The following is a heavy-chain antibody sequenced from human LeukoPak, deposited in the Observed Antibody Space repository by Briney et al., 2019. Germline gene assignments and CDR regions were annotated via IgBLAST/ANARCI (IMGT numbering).Heavy chain of an antibody. CDR3: ARRRYCGGDCVVFDY. Sequence: PSETLSLTCAVSGVSISSSSWSWIRQPPGKGLEWIGYLSNSGTTNYNPSLKSRITISIDTSKNQLSLNLTSVIAADTAVYYCARRRYCGGDCVVFDYWGQGTLVTVSS. D-gene: IGHD2-21*02. J-gene: IGHJ4*02. CDR2: LSNSGTT. V-gene: IGHV4-59*08. CDR1: GVSISSSS.